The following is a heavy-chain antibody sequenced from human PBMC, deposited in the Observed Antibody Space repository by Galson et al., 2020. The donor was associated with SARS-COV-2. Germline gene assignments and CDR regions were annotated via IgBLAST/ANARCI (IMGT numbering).Heavy chain of an antibody. J-gene: IGHJ5*02. Sequence: GGSLRLSCAASGFTFSSSAMHWVRQAPGKGLEWVAVISYDGSNKYYADSVKGRFTISRDNSKNTLYLQMNSLRAEDTAVYYCAREIVVARNWFDPWGQGTLVTVSS. D-gene: IGHD3-22*01. V-gene: IGHV3-30*04. CDR2: ISYDGSNK. CDR3: AREIVVARNWFDP. CDR1: GFTFSSSA.